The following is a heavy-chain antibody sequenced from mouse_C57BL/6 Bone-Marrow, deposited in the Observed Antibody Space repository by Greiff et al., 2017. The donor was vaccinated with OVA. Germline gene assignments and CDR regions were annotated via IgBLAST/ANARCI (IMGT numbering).Heavy chain of an antibody. V-gene: IGHV6-3*01. D-gene: IGHD4-1*01. CDR1: GFTFSNYW. Sequence: AGGSMKLSCVASGFTFSNYWMNWVRQSPEKGLEWVAQIRLKSDNYATHYAESVKGRFTISRDDSKSSVYLQMNNLRAEDTGIYYCTGELGSYYFDYWGQGTTLTVSS. CDR3: TGELGSYYFDY. CDR2: IRLKSDNYAT. J-gene: IGHJ2*01.